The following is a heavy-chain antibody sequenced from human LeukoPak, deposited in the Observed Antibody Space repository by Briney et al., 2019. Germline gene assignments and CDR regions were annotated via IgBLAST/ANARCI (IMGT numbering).Heavy chain of an antibody. D-gene: IGHD6-13*01. J-gene: IGHJ3*02. CDR1: GFTFDDYG. CDR3: ARDPIRRAADDAFDI. Sequence: GGSLRLSCAASGFTFDDYGMSWVRQAPGKGLEWVSGINWNGGSTGYADSVKGRFTISRDNAKNSLYLQMNSLRAEDTALYYCARDPIRRAADDAFDIWGQGTMVTVSS. V-gene: IGHV3-20*04. CDR2: INWNGGST.